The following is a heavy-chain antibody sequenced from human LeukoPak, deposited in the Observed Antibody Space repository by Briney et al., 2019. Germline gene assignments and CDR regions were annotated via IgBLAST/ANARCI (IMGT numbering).Heavy chain of an antibody. CDR3: AKGYFLEWLSPFDY. V-gene: IGHV3-23*01. Sequence: GSLRLSLGASGFTFSSYAIDWVRQAPGKGLEGVSAISGSGGSTYYADSVKGRFTISRDNSKNTLYLQMNSLRAEDTAVYYCAKGYFLEWLSPFDYWGQGTLVTVSS. CDR2: ISGSGGST. CDR1: GFTFSSYA. D-gene: IGHD3-3*01. J-gene: IGHJ4*02.